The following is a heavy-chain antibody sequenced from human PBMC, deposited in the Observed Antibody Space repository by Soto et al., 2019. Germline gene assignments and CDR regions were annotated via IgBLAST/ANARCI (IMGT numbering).Heavy chain of an antibody. D-gene: IGHD6-19*01. V-gene: IGHV5-51*01. CDR3: ARPFDTSGWYDH. CDR1: GCSFTSYW. Sequence: PGESLKISCKGSGCSFTSYWIAWGRQMPGKGLECMGIIYPGDSDTRYSPSFEGQVTISADKSINTAYLQWGSLKASDSAMYYCARPFDTSGWYDHWGRGTLVTVSS. CDR2: IYPGDSDT. J-gene: IGHJ5*02.